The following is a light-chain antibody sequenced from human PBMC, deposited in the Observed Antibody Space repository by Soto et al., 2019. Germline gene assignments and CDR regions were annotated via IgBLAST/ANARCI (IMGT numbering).Light chain of an antibody. CDR2: AAS. CDR3: QQLNAYPLT. Sequence: DIQLTQSPSLLSASVGDRVTITCRASQAISTYLARYQQASGKAPKLLISAASTLQRGVPSRFSGSGSGTQFTLTISSLQPEDFATYYCQQLNAYPLTFGGGTRVEIK. CDR1: QAISTY. V-gene: IGKV1-9*01. J-gene: IGKJ4*01.